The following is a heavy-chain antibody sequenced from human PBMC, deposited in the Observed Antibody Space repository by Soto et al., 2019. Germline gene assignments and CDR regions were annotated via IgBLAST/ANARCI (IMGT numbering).Heavy chain of an antibody. CDR3: AKDPRVSQSPPHLDY. CDR1: GFNFSSFA. CDR2: ISGSGGST. J-gene: IGHJ4*02. V-gene: IGHV3-23*01. Sequence: PGVFLRLSCAASGFNFSSFAMRWVRQAPGKGLEWVSAISGSGGSTYYADSVKGRFTISRDNSKNTLYLQMNSLRAEDTAVYYCAKDPRVSQSPPHLDYWGQGTLVTVSS.